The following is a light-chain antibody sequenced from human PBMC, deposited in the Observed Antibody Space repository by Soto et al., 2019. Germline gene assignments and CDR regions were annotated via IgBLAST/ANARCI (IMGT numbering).Light chain of an antibody. CDR1: QSVSSY. CDR2: DAS. CDR3: QQRSNWPRT. V-gene: IGKV3-11*01. J-gene: IGKJ1*01. Sequence: EIVLTQSPATLSLSPGERATLSCRASQSVSSYLAWYQQQPGQAPRLLIYDASNRATGIPARFSGSGSGTDFTLTISSLEPADFAVYYCQQRSNWPRTFGQGTKVEIK.